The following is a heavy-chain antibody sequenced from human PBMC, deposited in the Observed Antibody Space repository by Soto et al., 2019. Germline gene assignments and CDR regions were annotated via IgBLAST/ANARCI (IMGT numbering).Heavy chain of an antibody. V-gene: IGHV3-23*01. CDR3: AKDPRSISSGFGY. CDR1: VLTFSSYA. CDR2: ISGSGGST. Sequence: RLSCAASVLTFSSYAMIWVRQAPGKGLEWVSAISGSGGSTYYADSVKGRFTISRDNSKNTLYLQMNSLRAEDTAVYYCAKDPRSISSGFGYWGQGTLVTVSS. J-gene: IGHJ4*02. D-gene: IGHD6-6*01.